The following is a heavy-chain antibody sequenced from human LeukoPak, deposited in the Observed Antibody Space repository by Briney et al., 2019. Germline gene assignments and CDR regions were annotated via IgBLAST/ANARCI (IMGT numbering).Heavy chain of an antibody. Sequence: PGGSLRLSCAAYGFTFSSYSMNWVRQAPGKGLEWVSSISSSSSYIYYADSVKGRFTISRDNAKNSLYLQMNSLRAEDAAVYYCASQYYGSGSYLWFDPWGQGTLVTVSS. J-gene: IGHJ5*02. CDR3: ASQYYGSGSYLWFDP. D-gene: IGHD3-10*01. V-gene: IGHV3-21*01. CDR2: ISSSSSYI. CDR1: GFTFSSYS.